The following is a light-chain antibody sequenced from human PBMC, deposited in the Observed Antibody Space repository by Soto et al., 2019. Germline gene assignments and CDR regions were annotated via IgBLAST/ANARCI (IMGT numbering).Light chain of an antibody. Sequence: DIQMTQSPSSLSASVGDRVTITCRASQSITNSLNWYQHKQVKAPTLVVYAASSLQSGVPSRFSGSGSGTDFTLTISSLQPEDFATYFCQQGHSMPFTFGPGTKVDIK. J-gene: IGKJ3*01. V-gene: IGKV1-39*01. CDR3: QQGHSMPFT. CDR2: AAS. CDR1: QSITNS.